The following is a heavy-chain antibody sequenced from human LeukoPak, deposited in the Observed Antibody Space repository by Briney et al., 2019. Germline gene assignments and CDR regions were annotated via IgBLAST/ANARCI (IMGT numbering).Heavy chain of an antibody. CDR1: GGSLTDGDYY. CDR2: TT. D-gene: IGHD1-26*01. CDR3: VRILGRYQEGMDV. V-gene: IGHV4-61*08. Sequence: ETLSLTCTVSGGSLTDGDYYWGWVRQPPGTGLQWIATTYEGASLKSRVTISLDTSKNQFFSRLTSVTAADTAVYYCVRILGRYQEGMDVWGPGITVTVSS. J-gene: IGHJ6*02.